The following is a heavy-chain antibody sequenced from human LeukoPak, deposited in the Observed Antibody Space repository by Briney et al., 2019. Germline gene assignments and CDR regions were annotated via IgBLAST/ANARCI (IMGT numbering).Heavy chain of an antibody. CDR3: ARAAYDYGDSLDY. J-gene: IGHJ4*02. V-gene: IGHV1-2*02. CDR1: GYTFTGYY. CDR2: INPNSGGT. Sequence: ASVKVSCKASGYTFTGYYMHWVRQAPGQGLEWMGWINPNSGGTNYAQKFQGRVTMTRDTSISTAYMELSRLRSDDTAVYYCARAAYDYGDSLDYRGQGTLVTVPS. D-gene: IGHD4-17*01.